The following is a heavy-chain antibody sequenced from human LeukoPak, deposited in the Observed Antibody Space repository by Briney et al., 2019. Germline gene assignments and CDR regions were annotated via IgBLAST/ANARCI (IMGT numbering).Heavy chain of an antibody. J-gene: IGHJ4*02. Sequence: PGGSLRPSCAASGFTFSSYAMTWVRQAPGKGLQWVSTISVSGGSTYYADSVKGRFTISRDNSKNTLYLQMNSLRAEDTAVYYCAKDYEMGTYFDCWGQGTLVTVSS. D-gene: IGHD5-24*01. V-gene: IGHV3-23*01. CDR2: ISVSGGST. CDR3: AKDYEMGTYFDC. CDR1: GFTFSSYA.